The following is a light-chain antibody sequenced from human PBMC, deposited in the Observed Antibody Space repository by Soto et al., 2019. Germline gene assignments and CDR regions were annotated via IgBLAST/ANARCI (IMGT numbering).Light chain of an antibody. J-gene: IGKJ1*01. Sequence: DIKMTQSPSTLSASVGDRVTITCRASQSISSWLAWYQQKPGKAPKLLIYKASSLESGVPSRFSGSGSGTEFTLTISSLQPDDFATYYCQQYNSYSPRTFGQGTKVDI. V-gene: IGKV1-5*03. CDR1: QSISSW. CDR2: KAS. CDR3: QQYNSYSPRT.